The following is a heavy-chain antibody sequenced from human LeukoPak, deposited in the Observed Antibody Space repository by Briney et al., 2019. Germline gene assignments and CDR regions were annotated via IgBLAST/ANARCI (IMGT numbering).Heavy chain of an antibody. Sequence: GGSLRLSCAASGFTFSSYEMNWVRQAPGKGLEWVSYISSSGSTIYYADSVKGRFTISRDNAKNSLYLQMNSLRAEDTAVYYCARVSALVVVVIHPHYYMDVWGKGTTVTVSS. V-gene: IGHV3-48*03. CDR1: GFTFSSYE. CDR2: ISSSGSTI. CDR3: ARVSALVVVVIHPHYYMDV. D-gene: IGHD3-22*01. J-gene: IGHJ6*03.